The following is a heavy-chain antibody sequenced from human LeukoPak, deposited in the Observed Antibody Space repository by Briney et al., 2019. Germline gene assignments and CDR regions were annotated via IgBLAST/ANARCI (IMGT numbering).Heavy chain of an antibody. CDR2: IYHSGSP. CDR1: GGSISSNNW. Sequence: PSGTLSLTCAVSGGSISSNNWWGWVRQPPGKGLEWIGEIYHSGSPNYNPSLKSRVTISVDKSRNHFSLNLSSVTAADTAVYYCARVDINNWHSCDYWGQGTLVTVSS. D-gene: IGHD1-1*01. J-gene: IGHJ4*02. V-gene: IGHV4-4*02. CDR3: ARVDINNWHSCDY.